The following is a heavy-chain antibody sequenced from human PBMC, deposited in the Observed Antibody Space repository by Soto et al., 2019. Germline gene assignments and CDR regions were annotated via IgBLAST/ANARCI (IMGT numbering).Heavy chain of an antibody. CDR2: IFSNDEK. J-gene: IGHJ5*02. D-gene: IGHD3-9*01. CDR3: ARMTYYDILTGYYIRWFDP. V-gene: IGHV2-26*01. CDR1: GFSLSNARMG. Sequence: QVTLKESGPVLVKPTETLTLTCTVSGFSLSNARMGVSWIRQPPGKALEWLAHIFSNDEKSYSTSLKSRITISKNTTKSQAVLTMPNMDPVDTATYYCARMTYYDILTGYYIRWFDPWGQGTLVTVSS.